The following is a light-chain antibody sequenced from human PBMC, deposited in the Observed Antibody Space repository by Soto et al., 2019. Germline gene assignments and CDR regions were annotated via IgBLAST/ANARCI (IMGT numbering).Light chain of an antibody. CDR2: EVN. CDR1: SSDVGNYDL. V-gene: IGLV2-23*02. Sequence: QSVLTQPASVSVSPGQSITISCTGTSSDVGNYDLVSWYQQHPGKAPKLIMCEVNKWPSGVSNRFSGSKSGNTASLTISGLQAEDEADYYCCSYAGTVAYVFGTGTKVTVL. CDR3: CSYAGTVAYV. J-gene: IGLJ1*01.